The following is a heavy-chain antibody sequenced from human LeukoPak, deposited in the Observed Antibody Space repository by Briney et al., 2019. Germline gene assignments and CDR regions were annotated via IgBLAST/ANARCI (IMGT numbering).Heavy chain of an antibody. V-gene: IGHV4-39*01. Sequence: SETLSLTCTVSGGSISSSSYYWGWIRQPPGKGLEWIGSIYYSGSTYYNPSLKSRVTISVDTSKNQFSLKLSSVTAADTAVYYCARHSRRPPKRSGSDWFDPWGQGTLVTVSS. CDR1: GGSISSSSYY. CDR3: ARHSRRPPKRSGSDWFDP. J-gene: IGHJ5*02. D-gene: IGHD3-22*01. CDR2: IYYSGST.